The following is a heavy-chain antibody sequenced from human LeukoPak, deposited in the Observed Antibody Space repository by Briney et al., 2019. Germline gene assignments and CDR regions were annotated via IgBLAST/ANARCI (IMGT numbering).Heavy chain of an antibody. Sequence: SEALSLTCTVSGDSVSNGNYYWSWLRQPPGKALEWIGYIYYTGKTYYNPSLEGRVTILVDTSRNHFSVKLSSVTAADTAVYYCARSQNYYGSGDYWSQGTLVTVSS. CDR2: IYYTGKT. D-gene: IGHD3-10*01. V-gene: IGHV4-61*03. CDR1: GDSVSNGNYY. CDR3: ARSQNYYGSGDY. J-gene: IGHJ4*02.